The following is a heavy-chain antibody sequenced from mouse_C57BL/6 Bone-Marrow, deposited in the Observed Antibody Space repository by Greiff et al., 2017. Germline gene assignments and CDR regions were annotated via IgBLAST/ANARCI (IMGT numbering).Heavy chain of an antibody. J-gene: IGHJ1*03. D-gene: IGHD4-1*01. Sequence: EVKLQESGAELVRPGASVKLSCTASGFNIKDDYMHWVKQRPEQGLEWLGWIDPENGDTEYASKFQGKATITADTASNTAYLQLSSLTSEDTAVYYCTLGDWYFDVWGTGTTVTVSS. V-gene: IGHV14-4*01. CDR3: TLGDWYFDV. CDR2: IDPENGDT. CDR1: GFNIKDDY.